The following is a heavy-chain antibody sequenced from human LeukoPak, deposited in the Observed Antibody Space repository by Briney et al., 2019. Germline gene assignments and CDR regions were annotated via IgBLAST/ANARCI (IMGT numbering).Heavy chain of an antibody. V-gene: IGHV4-4*02. J-gene: IGHJ4*02. CDR3: AREGGPYRPLDY. CDR1: GGSITNTNY. CDR2: VNLQGST. Sequence: SGTLSLTCGVSGGSITNTNYWTWVRPPPGKGLEWIGEVNLQGSTNYNPSLMGRVAISVDTYENHISLQLTSVTAADTAVYYCAREGGPYRPLDYSGQGTLVTVSS.